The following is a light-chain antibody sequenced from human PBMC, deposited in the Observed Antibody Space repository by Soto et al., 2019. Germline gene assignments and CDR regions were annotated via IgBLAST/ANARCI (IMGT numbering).Light chain of an antibody. CDR3: QHRSNWRMYT. J-gene: IGKJ2*01. Sequence: ELVLTQAPATMYLSPGESATLSCTASLSVACYLAWYQQKPGQGPRLLIYDSSTRATGTSARFRDSGSGTDFTLTISSLEPEDLELYICQHRSNWRMYTFGQATKLEIK. V-gene: IGKV3-11*01. CDR1: LSVACY. CDR2: DSS.